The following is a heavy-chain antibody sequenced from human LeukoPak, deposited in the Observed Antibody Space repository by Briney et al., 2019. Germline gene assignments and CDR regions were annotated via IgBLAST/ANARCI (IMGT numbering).Heavy chain of an antibody. CDR1: GFTFSNYE. V-gene: IGHV3-48*03. J-gene: IGHJ4*02. Sequence: GGSLRLSCAASGFTFSNYEMNWVRQAPGKGLEWVSHITSSARSISYADSVMGRFTISRDNVKNSLYLQMNSLRAEDTALYYCARVRGTWGDFDWWGQGTLVAVSS. CDR3: ARVRGTWGDFDW. CDR2: ITSSARSI. D-gene: IGHD7-27*01.